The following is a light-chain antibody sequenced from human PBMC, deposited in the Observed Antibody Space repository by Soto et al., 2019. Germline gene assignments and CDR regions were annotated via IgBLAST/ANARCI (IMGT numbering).Light chain of an antibody. V-gene: IGKV3-20*01. CDR2: GAS. CDR1: QSVSDNY. CDR3: QQANSFPLT. J-gene: IGKJ5*01. Sequence: ENVLTQSPGTLSLSPGDRASLPCRASQSVSDNYLAWHQQRPGQAPRXXIFGASNRATGVPDRFTGSASGTDFTITISRLQPEDFETYYCQQANSFPLTFGQGTRLEIK.